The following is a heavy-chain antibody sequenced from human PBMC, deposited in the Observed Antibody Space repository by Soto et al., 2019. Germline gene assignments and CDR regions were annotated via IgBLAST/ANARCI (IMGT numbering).Heavy chain of an antibody. J-gene: IGHJ4*02. CDR1: GGSFSGYY. Sequence: SETLSLPCAVYGGSFSGYYWSWIRQPPGKGLEWIGEINHSGSTNYNPSLKSRVTISVDTSKNQFSLKLSSVTAADTAVYYCARGAPKASVDYWGQGTLVTVSS. V-gene: IGHV4-34*01. CDR3: ARGAPKASVDY. CDR2: INHSGST.